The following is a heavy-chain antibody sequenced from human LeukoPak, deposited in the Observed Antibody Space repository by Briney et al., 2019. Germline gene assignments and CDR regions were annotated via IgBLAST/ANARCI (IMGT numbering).Heavy chain of an antibody. CDR3: TRGNSGSYLIDY. V-gene: IGHV1-3*01. CDR1: GYTFTSYA. CDR2: INAGNGNT. J-gene: IGHJ4*02. Sequence: ASVKVSCKASGYTFTSYAMHWVRQAPGQRLEWMGWINAGNGNTKYSQKFQGRVTITRDTSASTAYMELSSLRSEDTAVYYCTRGNSGSYLIDYWGQGTLVTVSS. D-gene: IGHD1-26*01.